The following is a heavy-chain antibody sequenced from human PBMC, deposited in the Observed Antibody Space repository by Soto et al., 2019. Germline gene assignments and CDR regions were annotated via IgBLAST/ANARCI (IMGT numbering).Heavy chain of an antibody. Sequence: PSETLSLTCAVSGGSISSGGYSWGWIRQPPGKGLEWIGYIYHSGSTYYNPSLKSRATISLDRSKNQFSLKLSSVTAADTAVYYRERARREQPLVRVVYNWLDPWGQGTLVTVSS. CDR2: IYHSGST. J-gene: IGHJ5*02. CDR1: GGSISSGGYS. CDR3: ERARREQPLVRVVYNWLDP. D-gene: IGHD6-13*01. V-gene: IGHV4-30-2*01.